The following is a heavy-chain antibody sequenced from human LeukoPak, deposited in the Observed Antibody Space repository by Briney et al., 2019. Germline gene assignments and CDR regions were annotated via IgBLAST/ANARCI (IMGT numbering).Heavy chain of an antibody. CDR2: IKQDGSEK. V-gene: IGHV3-7*01. CDR3: ARDGTFTDYGDYGAYAC. D-gene: IGHD4-17*01. J-gene: IGHJ4*02. CDR1: GFTFSTYW. Sequence: GGSLRPSCAASGFTFSTYWMSWVRQAPGKGLEWVANIKQDGSEKYYVDSVKGRFTISRDNAKNSLYLQMNSLRAEDTAVYYCARDGTFTDYGDYGAYACWGQGTLVTVSS.